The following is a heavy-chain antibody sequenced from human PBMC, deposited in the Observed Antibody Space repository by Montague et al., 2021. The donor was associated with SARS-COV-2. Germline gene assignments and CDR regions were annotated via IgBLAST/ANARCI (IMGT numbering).Heavy chain of an antibody. CDR1: GFTFSSYA. CDR2: IPYDGSNK. J-gene: IGHJ4*02. Sequence: SLRLSCAASGFTFSSYAMHWVRQAPGKGLEWVAVIPYDGSNKYYADSVKGRFTISRDNSKNTLYLQMNSLRAEDTAVYYCARDKDLYCSGGSCYSLDYYDSSGYSLRGYFDYWGQGTLVTVSS. CDR3: ARDKDLYCSGGSCYSLDYYDSSGYSLRGYFDY. D-gene: IGHD2-15*01. V-gene: IGHV3-30-3*01.